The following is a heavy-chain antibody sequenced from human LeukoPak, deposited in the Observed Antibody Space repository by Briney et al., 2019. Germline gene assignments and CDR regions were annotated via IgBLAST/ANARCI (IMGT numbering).Heavy chain of an antibody. CDR3: ARDPGSGYEEHFDY. CDR2: ISGSRGIT. CDR1: GFTFSSYA. J-gene: IGHJ4*02. D-gene: IGHD5-12*01. V-gene: IGHV3-23*01. Sequence: GGSLRLSCAASGFTFSSYAMSWVRQAPGKGLECVSSISGSRGITYYAGSVKGRFTISRDNAKNSLFLQMNSLRAEDTAVYYCARDPGSGYEEHFDYWGQGTLVTVSS.